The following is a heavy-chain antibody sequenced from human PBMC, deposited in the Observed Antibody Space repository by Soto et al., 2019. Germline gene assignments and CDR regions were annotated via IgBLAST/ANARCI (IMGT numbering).Heavy chain of an antibody. V-gene: IGHV4-31*03. CDR2: ISYTGST. CDR3: ARAPGSGSRPYFDD. CDR1: GGSISSGGYY. J-gene: IGHJ4*02. D-gene: IGHD3-10*01. Sequence: QVQLQESGPGLVKPSQTLSLTCTVSGGSISSGGYYWSWIRQHPGKGLEWIGYISYTGSTYYNPSLKSRVTISVDTSKNQLSLELSSVTAADTAVYYCARAPGSGSRPYFDDWGQGNLVTVSS.